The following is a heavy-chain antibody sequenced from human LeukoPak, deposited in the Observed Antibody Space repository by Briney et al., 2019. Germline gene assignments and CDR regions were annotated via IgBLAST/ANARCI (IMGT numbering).Heavy chain of an antibody. D-gene: IGHD5-12*01. CDR2: IYYSGST. Sequence: SETLSLTCTVSGGSISSYYWSWIRQPPGKGLEWIGYIYYSGSTNYNPSLKSRVTISVDTSKNQFSLKLSSVTAADTAVYYYARVGIVATIGNYYYYMDVWGKGTTVTISS. J-gene: IGHJ6*03. V-gene: IGHV4-59*01. CDR3: ARVGIVATIGNYYYYMDV. CDR1: GGSISSYY.